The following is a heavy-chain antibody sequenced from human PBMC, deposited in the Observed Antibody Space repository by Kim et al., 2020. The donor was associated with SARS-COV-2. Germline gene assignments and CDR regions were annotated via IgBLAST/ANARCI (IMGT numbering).Heavy chain of an antibody. Sequence: SETLSLTCTVSGGSISSSSYYWGWIRQPPGKGLEWIGSIYYSGSTYYNPSLKSRVTISVDTSKNQFSLKLSSVTAADTAVYYCARRVYYYDSSGYYMGSYFDYWGQGTLVTVSS. V-gene: IGHV4-39*01. D-gene: IGHD3-22*01. J-gene: IGHJ4*02. CDR3: ARRVYYYDSSGYYMGSYFDY. CDR2: IYYSGST. CDR1: GGSISSSSYY.